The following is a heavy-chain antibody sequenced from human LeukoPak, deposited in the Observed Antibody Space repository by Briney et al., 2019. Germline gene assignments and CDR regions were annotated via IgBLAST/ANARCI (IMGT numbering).Heavy chain of an antibody. V-gene: IGHV4-39*02. J-gene: IGHJ4*02. CDR2: IYYSGNT. Sequence: SETLPLTCTVSGGSISSSSHHWSWVRQPPGKGLEWIGSIYYSGNTYYNPSLKSRVTISVGTSKNQFSLKLTSVTAADTAVYYCTREYSSSSDYWGQGTLVTVSS. CDR1: GGSISSSSHH. D-gene: IGHD6-6*01. CDR3: TREYSSSSDY.